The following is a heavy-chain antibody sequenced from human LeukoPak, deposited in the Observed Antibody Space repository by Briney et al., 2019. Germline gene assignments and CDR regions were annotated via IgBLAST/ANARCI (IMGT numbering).Heavy chain of an antibody. CDR1: RFTFSSNG. CDR3: ACTGRRYYDSIDY. V-gene: IGHV3-33*01. J-gene: IGHJ4*02. D-gene: IGHD3-22*01. Sequence: PGGSLRLSCAASRFTFSSNGMHWVRQAPGKGLEWVALIWYDGTNKFYADSVKGRFTISRDNSKNTLYLQMNSLRAEDTAVYYCACTGRRYYDSIDYWGQGTLVTVSS. CDR2: IWYDGTNK.